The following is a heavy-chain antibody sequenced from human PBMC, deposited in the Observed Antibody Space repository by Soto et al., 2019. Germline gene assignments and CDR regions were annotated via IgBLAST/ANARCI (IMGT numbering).Heavy chain of an antibody. D-gene: IGHD1-26*01. CDR1: GYTFTSYA. Sequence: GASVKVSCKASGYTFTSYAMHWVRQAPGQGLEWMGRIIPILGIANYAQKFQGRVTITADKSTSTAYMELSSLRSEDTAVYYCARGGSLYWYFDLWGRGTLVTVSS. J-gene: IGHJ2*01. V-gene: IGHV1-69*04. CDR3: ARGGSLYWYFDL. CDR2: IIPILGIA.